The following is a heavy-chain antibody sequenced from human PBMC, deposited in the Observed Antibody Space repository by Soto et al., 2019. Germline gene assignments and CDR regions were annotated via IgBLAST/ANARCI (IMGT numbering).Heavy chain of an antibody. J-gene: IGHJ4*02. D-gene: IGHD2-15*01. CDR3: ASDCSGGSCLLAFDY. CDR1: GVTFISYS. V-gene: IGHV3-48*01. Sequence: GGSLRLSCAASGVTFISYSMNWVRQATGKGLEWVSYISSSSSTIYYADSVKGRFTISRDNAKNSLYLQMNSLRAEDTAVYYCASDCSGGSCLLAFDYWGQGTLVTVSS. CDR2: ISSSSSTI.